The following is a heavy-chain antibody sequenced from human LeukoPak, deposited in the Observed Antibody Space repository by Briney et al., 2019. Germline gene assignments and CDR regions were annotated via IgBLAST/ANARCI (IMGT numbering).Heavy chain of an antibody. V-gene: IGHV3-30*04. CDR2: ISYDGSNK. J-gene: IGHJ4*02. Sequence: GGSLRLSCAASGFTFSSYAMHWVRQAPGRGLEWVAVISYDGSNKYYADSVKGRFTISRDNSKNTLYLQMNSLRAEDTAVYYCARDDSYNYFDYWGQGTLVTVSS. D-gene: IGHD2-21*01. CDR3: ARDDSYNYFDY. CDR1: GFTFSSYA.